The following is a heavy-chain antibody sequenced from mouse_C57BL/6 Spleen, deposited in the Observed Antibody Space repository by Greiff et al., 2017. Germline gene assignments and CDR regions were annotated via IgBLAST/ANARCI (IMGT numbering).Heavy chain of an antibody. Sequence: EVQVVESGGGLVKPGGSLKLSCAASGFTFSDYGMHWVRQAPEKGLEWVAYISSGSSTIYYADTVKGRFTISRDNAKNTLFLQMTSLRSEDTAMYYCAESYYYGSSPWFAYWGQGTLVTVSA. CDR1: GFTFSDYG. D-gene: IGHD1-1*01. CDR3: AESYYYGSSPWFAY. CDR2: ISSGSSTI. V-gene: IGHV5-17*01. J-gene: IGHJ3*01.